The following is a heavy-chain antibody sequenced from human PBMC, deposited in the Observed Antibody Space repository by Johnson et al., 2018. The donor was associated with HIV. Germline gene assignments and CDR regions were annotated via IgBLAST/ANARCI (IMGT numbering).Heavy chain of an antibody. D-gene: IGHD2-15*01. CDR1: GLTFSGSG. CDR2: TRYDGSNK. J-gene: IGHJ3*02. Sequence: QVQLVESGGGMVQPGGSLRLSCAASGLTFSGSGMHWVRQAPGKGLEWVAFTRYDGSNKHYVDSVKGRFTISRGNSKNTLYLQLNSLRAEDTAVYHCARERYGSQAIDAFDIWGQGTMVTVSS. CDR3: ARERYGSQAIDAFDI. V-gene: IGHV3-30*02.